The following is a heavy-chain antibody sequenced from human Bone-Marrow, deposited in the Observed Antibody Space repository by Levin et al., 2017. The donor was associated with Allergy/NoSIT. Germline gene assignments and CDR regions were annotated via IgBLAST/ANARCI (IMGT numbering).Heavy chain of an antibody. J-gene: IGHJ6*03. V-gene: IGHV3-74*01. CDR3: VREAEGIWNYMDV. Sequence: GGSLRLSCAASGFTFSTYWMHWVRQGPAKGLLWVSRINNDGITTSYADSVKGRFSISRDNAKNTLYLQMNSLRAEDTAIYYCVREAEGIWNYMDVWGKGTTVTVSS. CDR1: GFTFSTYW. D-gene: IGHD2-15*01. CDR2: INNDGITT.